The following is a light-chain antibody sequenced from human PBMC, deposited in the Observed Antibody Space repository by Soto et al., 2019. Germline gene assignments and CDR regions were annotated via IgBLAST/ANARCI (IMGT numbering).Light chain of an antibody. CDR2: KAS. V-gene: IGKV1-5*03. CDR1: QRISGL. J-gene: IGKJ5*01. CDR3: QQYNSYPLT. Sequence: IQMTQSPSTLSASVGDTVTITCRARQRISGLLAWYQEKPGRAPTLLIYKASTLESGVPSRFSGSGSGTEFSLTISSLQPDDFATYYCQQYNSYPLTFGQGTRLEIK.